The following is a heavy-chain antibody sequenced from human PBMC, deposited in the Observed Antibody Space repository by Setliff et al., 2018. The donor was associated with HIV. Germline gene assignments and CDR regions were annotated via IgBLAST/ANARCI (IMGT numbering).Heavy chain of an antibody. J-gene: IGHJ5*01. CDR1: GYIFTVYY. V-gene: IGHV1-46*01. CDR2: INPSGGST. Sequence: ASVKVSCKASGYIFTVYYMHWVRQAPGQGLEWMGRINPSGGSTSYAQKFQGRVTMTRDTSTSTVYMELSSLRSEDTARYYCARRGVPQQIDLDSWGHGPLVTSPQ. CDR3: ARRGVPQQIDLDS. D-gene: IGHD3-10*01.